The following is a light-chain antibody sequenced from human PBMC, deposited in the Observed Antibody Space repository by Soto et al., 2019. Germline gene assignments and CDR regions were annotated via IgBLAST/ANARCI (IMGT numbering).Light chain of an antibody. Sequence: QSMLTQRAYVSGSPGQSVTISCTGTGSDVGGYNYVSWFQQHPGNAPKLMICDVNNRPSGVSNRFSGSKSGNTASLTISGLQAEDEGDYYCASYTSASTWVFGGGTKLTVL. CDR1: GSDVGGYNY. CDR2: DVN. V-gene: IGLV2-14*01. J-gene: IGLJ3*02. CDR3: ASYTSASTWV.